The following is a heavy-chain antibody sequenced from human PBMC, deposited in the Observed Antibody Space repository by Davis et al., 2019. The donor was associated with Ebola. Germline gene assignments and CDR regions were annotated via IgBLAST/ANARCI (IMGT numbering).Heavy chain of an antibody. J-gene: IGHJ3*02. Sequence: SETLSLTCTVSGGSIRNFYWSWIRQPPGKGLEWIGYIYYSGSTNYNPSLKSRVTISVDTSKNQFSLKLSSVTAADTAVYYCAGVDYAGAFDIWGQGTMVTVSS. CDR2: IYYSGST. D-gene: IGHD4-17*01. CDR3: AGVDYAGAFDI. V-gene: IGHV4-59*08. CDR1: GGSIRNFY.